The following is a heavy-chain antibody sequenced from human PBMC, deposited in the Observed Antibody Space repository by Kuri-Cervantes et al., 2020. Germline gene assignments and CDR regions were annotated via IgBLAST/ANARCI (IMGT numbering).Heavy chain of an antibody. J-gene: IGHJ6*02. Sequence: GGSLRLSCAASGFTFSSYAVSWVRQAPGKGLEWVSAISGSGGSTYYADSVKGRFTISRDNSKNTLYLQMNSLRAEDTAVYYCAKDRPYCSSTSCYYYYGMDVWGQGTTVTVSS. CDR3: AKDRPYCSSTSCYYYYGMDV. CDR2: ISGSGGST. V-gene: IGHV3-23*01. D-gene: IGHD2-2*01. CDR1: GFTFSSYA.